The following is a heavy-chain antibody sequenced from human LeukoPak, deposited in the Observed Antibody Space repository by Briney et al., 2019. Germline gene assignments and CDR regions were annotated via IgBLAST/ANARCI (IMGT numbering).Heavy chain of an antibody. Sequence: GGSLRLSCAASGFTFSSYSMNWVRQAPGEGLDWASVIYSGGTTYYADSVKGRFTISRDNSKNTLYLQMNSLRVEDTAVYYCARSLSPPMTEDYWGQGTLVTVSS. CDR3: ARSLSPPMTEDY. V-gene: IGHV3-66*01. J-gene: IGHJ4*02. D-gene: IGHD2-21*02. CDR1: GFTFSSYS. CDR2: IYSGGTT.